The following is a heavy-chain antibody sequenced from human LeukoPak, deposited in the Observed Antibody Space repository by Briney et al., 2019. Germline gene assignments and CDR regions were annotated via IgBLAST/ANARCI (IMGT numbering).Heavy chain of an antibody. Sequence: GGSLRLSCAASGFTFSSYGMSWVRQAPGKGLEWVSVISGSGDYTHYSDSVKGRFTIARDNSKNTLYLQMNSLRAEDTAVYYCAKDNWNDGGAFDIWGQGTMVTVSS. J-gene: IGHJ3*02. CDR3: AKDNWNDGGAFDI. CDR2: ISGSGDYT. D-gene: IGHD1-20*01. V-gene: IGHV3-23*01. CDR1: GFTFSSYG.